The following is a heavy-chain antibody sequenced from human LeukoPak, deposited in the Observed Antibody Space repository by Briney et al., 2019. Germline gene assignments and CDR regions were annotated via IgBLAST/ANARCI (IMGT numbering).Heavy chain of an antibody. CDR3: ARQSQLWFGELAYFDY. CDR2: IYYSGST. J-gene: IGHJ4*02. CDR1: GGSISSSSYY. Sequence: SETLSLTCTVSGGSISSSSYYWGWIRQPPGTGLEWIGSIYYSGSTYYNPSLKSRVTISVDTSKNQFSLKLSSVTAADTAVYYCARQSQLWFGELAYFDYWGQGTLVTVSS. V-gene: IGHV4-39*01. D-gene: IGHD3-10*01.